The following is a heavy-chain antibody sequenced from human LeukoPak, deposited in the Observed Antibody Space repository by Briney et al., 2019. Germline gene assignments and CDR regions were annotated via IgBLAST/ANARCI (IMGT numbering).Heavy chain of an antibody. Sequence: GGSLRLSCAASGFTFSDHYMDWVRQAPGKGLEWVGRTRNKANSYTTEYAASVKGRFTISRDDSKNSLYLQMNSLKTEHTAVCYGAREREYYYDSSGYYYDAFDIWGQGTMVTVSS. CDR2: TRNKANSYTT. J-gene: IGHJ3*02. CDR1: GFTFSDHY. D-gene: IGHD3-22*01. V-gene: IGHV3-72*01. CDR3: AREREYYYDSSGYYYDAFDI.